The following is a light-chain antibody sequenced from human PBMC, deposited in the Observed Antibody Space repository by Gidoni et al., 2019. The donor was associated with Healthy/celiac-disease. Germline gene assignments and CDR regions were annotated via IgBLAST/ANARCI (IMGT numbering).Light chain of an antibody. CDR1: QSISSY. CDR3: QQSYSTPRT. CDR2: AAS. J-gene: IGKJ1*01. Sequence: DIQMTQSPSSLSASVGDRVTITCRESQSISSYLNWYQQKPGKAPKLLIYAASSWQSGVPSRFSGSGSGTDFTLTISSLQPEAFATYYCQQSYSTPRTFGQGTKLEIK. V-gene: IGKV1-39*01.